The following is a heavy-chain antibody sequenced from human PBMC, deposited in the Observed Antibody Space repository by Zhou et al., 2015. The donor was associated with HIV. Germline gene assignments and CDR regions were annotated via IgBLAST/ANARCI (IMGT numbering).Heavy chain of an antibody. V-gene: IGHV3-9*01. D-gene: IGHD4-17*01. CDR2: ISWNSGSI. CDR3: AKDDDYGDLAFDI. Sequence: EVQLVESGGGLVQPGRSLRLSCAASGFTFDDYAMHWVRQAPGKGLEWVSGISWNSGSIGYADSVKGRFTISRDNAKNSLYLQMNSLRAEDTALYYCAKDDDYGDLAFDIWGQGTMVTVSS. J-gene: IGHJ3*02. CDR1: GFTFDDYA.